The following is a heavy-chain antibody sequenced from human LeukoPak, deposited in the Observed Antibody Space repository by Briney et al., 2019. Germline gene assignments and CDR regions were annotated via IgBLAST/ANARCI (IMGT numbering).Heavy chain of an antibody. D-gene: IGHD1-26*01. CDR2: IYYSGST. J-gene: IGHJ4*02. Sequence: SETLSLTCTVSGDSISSDYWSWIRQPPGKGLEWIGYIYYSGSTNYNPSLKSRVTISVDTSKNQFSLKLSSVTAADTAVYYCARDGTMGSGFDYWGQGTLVTVSS. CDR1: GDSISSDY. V-gene: IGHV4-59*01. CDR3: ARDGTMGSGFDY.